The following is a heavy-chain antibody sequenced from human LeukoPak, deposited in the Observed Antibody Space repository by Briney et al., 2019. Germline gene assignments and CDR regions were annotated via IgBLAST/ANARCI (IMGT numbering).Heavy chain of an antibody. J-gene: IGHJ4*02. D-gene: IGHD3-16*01. CDR2: IYYSGST. CDR3: ARGGGAKFDY. CDR1: GASISSSTYY. V-gene: IGHV4-39*07. Sequence: SETLSLTCTVSGASISSSTYYWGWIRQSPGKGLEWIGSIYYSGSTYYNPSLKSRVIISVDTSKNQFSLKLSSVTAADTAVYYCARGGGAKFDYWGQGTLVTVSS.